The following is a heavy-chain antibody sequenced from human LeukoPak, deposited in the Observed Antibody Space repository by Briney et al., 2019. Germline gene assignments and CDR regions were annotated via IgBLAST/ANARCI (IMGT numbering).Heavy chain of an antibody. J-gene: IGHJ6*02. CDR2: IYYSGST. D-gene: IGHD1-14*01. CDR3: ARPMNPYYYYGMDV. CDR1: GGSISSYY. Sequence: ETLSLTCTVSGGSISSYYWSWIRQPPGKGLEWIGYIYYSGSTNYNPYLKSGVTISVDTSKNQFSLKLISVNAAATDVYSSARPMNPYYYYGMDVWGQGTTVTVSS. V-gene: IGHV4-59*08.